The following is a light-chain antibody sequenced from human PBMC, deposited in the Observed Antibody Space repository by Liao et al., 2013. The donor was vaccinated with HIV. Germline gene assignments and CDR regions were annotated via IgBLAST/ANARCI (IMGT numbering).Light chain of an antibody. CDR1: NIGSKS. Sequence: SYVLTQPPSVSVAPGKTARITCGGNNIGSKSVHWYQQKPGQAPVLVIYYHSDRPSGIPERFSGSNSGNTATLTISRVEAGDEADYYCQAWDSSVVFGGGTGLTVL. V-gene: IGLV3-21*01. CDR2: YHS. CDR3: QAWDSSVV. J-gene: IGLJ2*01.